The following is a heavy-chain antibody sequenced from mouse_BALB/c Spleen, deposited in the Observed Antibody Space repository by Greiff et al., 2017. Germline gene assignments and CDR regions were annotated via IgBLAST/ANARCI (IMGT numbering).Heavy chain of an antibody. CDR3: ARAYYGNSFDY. CDR1: GFTFSDYY. V-gene: IGHV5-4*02. J-gene: IGHJ2*01. D-gene: IGHD2-10*01. CDR2: ISDGGSYT. Sequence: DVHLVESGGGLVKPGGSLKLSCAASGFTFSDYYMYWVRQTPEKRLEWVATISDGGSYTYYPDSVKGRFTISRDNAKNNLYLQMSSLKSEDTAMYYCARAYYGNSFDYWGQGTTLTVSS.